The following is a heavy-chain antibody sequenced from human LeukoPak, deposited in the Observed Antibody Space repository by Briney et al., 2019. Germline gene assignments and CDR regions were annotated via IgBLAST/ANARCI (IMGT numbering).Heavy chain of an antibody. Sequence: GGSLRLSCAASGFTFSSYGMHWVRQAPGKGLEWVAVISYDGSNKYYADSVKGRFTISRDNSKNTLYLQMNSLGAEDTAVYYSAKDLGSDGMDVWGQGTTVTVSS. J-gene: IGHJ6*02. V-gene: IGHV3-30*18. CDR3: AKDLGSDGMDV. CDR2: ISYDGSNK. D-gene: IGHD6-25*01. CDR1: GFTFSSYG.